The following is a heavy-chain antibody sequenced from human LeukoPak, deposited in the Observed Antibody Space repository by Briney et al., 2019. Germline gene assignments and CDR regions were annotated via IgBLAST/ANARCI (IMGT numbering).Heavy chain of an antibody. CDR2: ISYDGSNK. J-gene: IGHJ4*02. CDR3: ARSLTGYSSGWYFGY. CDR1: GFTFGNFG. V-gene: IGHV3-30*03. Sequence: PGGSLRLSCAAPGFTFGNFGMHWVRQAPGKGLEWVAVISYDGSNKYYADSVKGRFTISRDNSKDTLYLQMNSLRAEDTAVYYCARSLTGYSSGWYFGYWGQGTLVTVSS. D-gene: IGHD6-19*01.